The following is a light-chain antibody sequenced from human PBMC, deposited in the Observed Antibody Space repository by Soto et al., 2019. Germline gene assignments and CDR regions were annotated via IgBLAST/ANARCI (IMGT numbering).Light chain of an antibody. CDR1: QSISRY. Sequence: DIQMTQSPSSLSASVGERVTITCRASQSISRYVNWYQHKPGKAPNLLIYAASSLQSGVPSRFSGSGSGTDFTLTISSLQPEDFAAYYCQQTYSIPGTFGQGTKVEIK. V-gene: IGKV1-39*01. CDR3: QQTYSIPGT. J-gene: IGKJ1*01. CDR2: AAS.